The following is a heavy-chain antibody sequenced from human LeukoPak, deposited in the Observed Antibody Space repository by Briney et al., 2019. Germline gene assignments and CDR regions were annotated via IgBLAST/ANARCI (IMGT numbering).Heavy chain of an antibody. J-gene: IGHJ4*02. V-gene: IGHV4-34*01. Sequence: PSETLSLTCAVYGGSFSDFYWNWVRQPPGKGLERIAEINHSGSTNYNPSLKSRVTIAVDTSKKQFSLNLSSVTAADTAVYYCVRADCSGGTCYIYWGQGTLVTVSS. CDR1: GGSFSDFY. D-gene: IGHD2-15*01. CDR2: INHSGST. CDR3: VRADCSGGTCYIY.